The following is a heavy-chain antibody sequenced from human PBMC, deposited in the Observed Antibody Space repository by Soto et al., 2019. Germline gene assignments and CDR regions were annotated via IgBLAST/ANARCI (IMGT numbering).Heavy chain of an antibody. CDR3: AGRYCTNGVCYTNYYYYIDV. CDR2: ITTSGGNT. D-gene: IGHD2-8*01. V-gene: IGHV3-23*01. CDR1: GFTFSTYA. J-gene: IGHJ6*03. Sequence: EVQLLESGGGLVQPGGSLRLSCAASGFTFSTYAMSWVRQAPGKGLEWVSTITTSGGNTYYADSVQGRFTISRDNSKTTLYLQINSLRAEDTAVYYCAGRYCTNGVCYTNYYYYIDVWGKGTTVTVSS.